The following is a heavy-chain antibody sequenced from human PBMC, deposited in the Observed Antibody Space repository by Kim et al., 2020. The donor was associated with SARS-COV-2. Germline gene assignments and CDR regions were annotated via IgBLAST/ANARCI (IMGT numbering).Heavy chain of an antibody. V-gene: IGHV5-51*01. D-gene: IGHD4-17*01. CDR3: ARQIPHGYGDYGFDY. Sequence: SPSFQGQVTISVDMSTSTAYLQWSSLKASDTAVYYCARQIPHGYGDYGFDYWGQGTLVTVSS. J-gene: IGHJ4*02.